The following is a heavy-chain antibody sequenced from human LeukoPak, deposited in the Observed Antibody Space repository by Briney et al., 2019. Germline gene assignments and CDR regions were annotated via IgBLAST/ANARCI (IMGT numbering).Heavy chain of an antibody. CDR2: IYHSGST. V-gene: IGHV4-61*05. J-gene: IGHJ4*02. CDR3: ARVRPAVAGTHYFDY. D-gene: IGHD6-19*01. CDR1: GGSISSSSYY. Sequence: PSETLSLTCTVPGGSISSSSYYWGWIRQPPGKGLEWIGYIYHSGSTNYNPSLKSRVTISVDTSKNQFSLKLSSVTAADTAVYHCARVRPAVAGTHYFDYWGQGALVTVSS.